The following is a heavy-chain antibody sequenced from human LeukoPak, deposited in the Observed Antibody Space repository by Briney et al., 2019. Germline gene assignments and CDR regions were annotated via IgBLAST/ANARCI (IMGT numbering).Heavy chain of an antibody. J-gene: IGHJ4*02. D-gene: IGHD2-21*02. CDR1: GGSISSSSYY. V-gene: IGHV4-39*07. CDR2: MYYSGST. CDR3: ARYRVFGGDLD. Sequence: SETLSLTCTVSGGSISSSSYYWGWIRQPPGKGLEWIGSMYYSGSTYYNPSLKSRVTISVDTSKNQFSLKLSSVTAADKAVYYCARYRVFGGDLDWGQGTLVTVSS.